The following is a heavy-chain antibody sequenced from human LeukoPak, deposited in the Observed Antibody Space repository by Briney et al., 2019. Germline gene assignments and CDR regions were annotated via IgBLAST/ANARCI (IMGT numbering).Heavy chain of an antibody. J-gene: IGHJ4*02. Sequence: ASVKVSCKASGYTFTSYDINWVRQAPGQGLEWMGWMNPNSGNTGYAQKFQGRVTMTRNTSISTAYMDLSSLRSEDTAVYYCARGLARTSMVTRGGVRFDYWGQGTLVTVSS. V-gene: IGHV1-8*01. CDR1: GYTFTSYD. CDR2: MNPNSGNT. D-gene: IGHD5-18*01. CDR3: ARGLARTSMVTRGGVRFDY.